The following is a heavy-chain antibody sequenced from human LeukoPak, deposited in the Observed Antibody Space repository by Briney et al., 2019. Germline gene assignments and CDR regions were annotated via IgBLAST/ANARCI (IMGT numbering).Heavy chain of an antibody. V-gene: IGHV3-53*01. D-gene: IGHD4-17*01. J-gene: IGHJ4*02. Sequence: GGSLRLSCAASGFTVSSNYMSWVRQAPGKGLEWVSVIYSGGSTYYADSVKGRFTISRDNSKNTLYLQMDSLRAEDTAVYYCVRGDYGDYTLFDYWGQGTLVTVSS. CDR1: GFTVSSNY. CDR2: IYSGGST. CDR3: VRGDYGDYTLFDY.